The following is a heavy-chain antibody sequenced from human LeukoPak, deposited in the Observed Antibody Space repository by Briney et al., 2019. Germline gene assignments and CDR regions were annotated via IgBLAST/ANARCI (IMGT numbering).Heavy chain of an antibody. Sequence: ASETLSLTCTVSGGSITSHYWSWIRQPPEKGLEWIGYIYYSGSTNYNPSLKSRVTISVDTSKNQFSLKLSSVTAADTAVYYCARDSRYYGSGSYRDVWGQGTTVTVSS. J-gene: IGHJ6*02. CDR1: GGSITSHY. CDR3: ARDSRYYGSGSYRDV. V-gene: IGHV4-59*11. D-gene: IGHD3-10*01. CDR2: IYYSGST.